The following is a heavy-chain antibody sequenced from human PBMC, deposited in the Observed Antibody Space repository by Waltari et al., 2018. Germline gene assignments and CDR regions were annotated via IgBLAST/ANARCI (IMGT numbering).Heavy chain of an antibody. CDR3: SRQVLGYCTSAACRRLES. D-gene: IGHD2-2*03. CDR1: GYAVNSGFY. Sequence: QVQLLESGPGLVKSSETLSLSCDVSGYAVNSGFYWGWIRQAPGEGLEWVATVYHEGTSFYSPSLKSRLSVSMDTSKNQISLTLQTVTAADTAVYYCSRQVLGYCTSAACRRLESWGQGTLVPVSS. J-gene: IGHJ4*02. V-gene: IGHV4-38-2*01. CDR2: VYHEGTS.